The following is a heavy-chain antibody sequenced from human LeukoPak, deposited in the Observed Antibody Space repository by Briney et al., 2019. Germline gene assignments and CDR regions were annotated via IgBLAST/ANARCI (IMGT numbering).Heavy chain of an antibody. Sequence: GASLQISCKGSGYSFTNYWIGWVRPMPGKGLEWMGIIYPGDSDTRYSPSFQGQVTISADKSISTAYLQWSSLKASDSAMYYCARQVHGSGSYYNLGLGYWGQGTLVAVSA. V-gene: IGHV5-51*01. CDR1: GYSFTNYW. D-gene: IGHD3-10*01. J-gene: IGHJ4*02. CDR3: ARQVHGSGSYYNLGLGY. CDR2: IYPGDSDT.